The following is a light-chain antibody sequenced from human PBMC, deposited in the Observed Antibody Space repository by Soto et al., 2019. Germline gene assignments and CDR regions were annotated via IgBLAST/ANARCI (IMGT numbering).Light chain of an antibody. J-gene: IGKJ4*01. CDR3: QQYNNYSLT. CDR2: DTS. CDR1: QHIGSP. V-gene: IGKV1-5*01. Sequence: DFQMTQSPSTLSASPGDRATLTCRASQHIGSPLAWFQQKPGKTPRLLIYDTSTLESGVPPRFSGSGSGTEFTLTISSLQSDDFAAYYCQQYNNYSLTFGEGTKVDIK.